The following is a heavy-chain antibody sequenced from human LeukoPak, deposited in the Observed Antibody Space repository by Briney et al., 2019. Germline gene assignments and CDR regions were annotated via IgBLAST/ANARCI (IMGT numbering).Heavy chain of an antibody. V-gene: IGHV3-21*01. CDR1: GFTFSSYS. D-gene: IGHD2-2*01. Sequence: GGSLRLSCAASGFTFSSYSMNWVRQAPGKGLEWVSPISSSSYIYYADSVKGRFTISRDNAKNSLYLQMNSLRAEDTAVYYCARVGTYCSSTSCYPQTDYWGQGTLVTVSS. CDR2: ISSSSYI. CDR3: ARVGTYCSSTSCYPQTDY. J-gene: IGHJ4*02.